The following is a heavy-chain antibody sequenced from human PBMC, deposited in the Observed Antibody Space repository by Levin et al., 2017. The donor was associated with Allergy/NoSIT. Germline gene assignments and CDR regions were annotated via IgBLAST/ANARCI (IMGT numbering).Heavy chain of an antibody. CDR2: IYYSGST. V-gene: IGHV4-59*01. CDR1: GGSISSYY. CDR3: ARVTQLWFNYWYFDL. J-gene: IGHJ2*01. D-gene: IGHD5-18*01. Sequence: SQTLSLTCTVSGGSISSYYWSWIRQPPGKGLEWIGYIYYSGSTNYNPSLKSRVTISVDTSKNQFSLKLSSVTAADTAVYYCARVTQLWFNYWYFDLWGRGTLVTVSS.